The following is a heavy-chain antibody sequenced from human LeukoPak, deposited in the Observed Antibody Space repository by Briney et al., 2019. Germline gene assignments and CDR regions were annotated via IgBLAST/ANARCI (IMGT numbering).Heavy chain of an antibody. CDR3: ARGGRRYCSSTSCYGWFDP. CDR1: GFTFSSYS. Sequence: GGSLRLSCAASGFTFSSYSMNWVRQAPGKGLEWVSSISSSSSYIYYADSVKGRFTISRDNAKNSLYLQMNSLRAEDTAVYYCARGGRRYCSSTSCYGWFDPWGQGTLVTVSS. D-gene: IGHD2-2*01. J-gene: IGHJ5*02. CDR2: ISSSSSYI. V-gene: IGHV3-21*01.